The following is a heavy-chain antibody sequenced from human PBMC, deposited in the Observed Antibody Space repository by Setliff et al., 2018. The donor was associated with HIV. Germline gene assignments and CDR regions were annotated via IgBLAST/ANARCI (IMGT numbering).Heavy chain of an antibody. V-gene: IGHV3-21*01. Sequence: TGGSLRLSCAASGFTFSSYSMNWVRKAPGKGLEWVSSISSSSSYIYYADSVKGRFTISRENAKNTLFLQMNSLRAEDTAVYYGARAQDNYYDSSGYSFDSWGQGSLVTVSS. CDR2: ISSSSSYI. J-gene: IGHJ4*02. CDR1: GFTFSSYS. CDR3: ARAQDNYYDSSGYSFDS. D-gene: IGHD3-22*01.